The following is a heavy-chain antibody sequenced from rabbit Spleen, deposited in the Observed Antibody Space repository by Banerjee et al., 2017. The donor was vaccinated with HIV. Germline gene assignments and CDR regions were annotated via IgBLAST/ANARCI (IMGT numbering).Heavy chain of an antibody. Sequence: QQQLEESGGGLVKPGGTLTLTCTASGFSFSGILYMCWVRQAPGKGLEWIGCINSSSGNIVYATWAKGRFTISKTSSTTVTLQMTSLTAADTATYFCAREVLYAAYAGFGDATIYYFDLWGPGTLVTVS. CDR3: AREVLYAAYAGFGDATIYYFDL. CDR1: GFSFSGILY. J-gene: IGHJ4*01. CDR2: INSSSGNI. V-gene: IGHV1S45*01. D-gene: IGHD6-1*01.